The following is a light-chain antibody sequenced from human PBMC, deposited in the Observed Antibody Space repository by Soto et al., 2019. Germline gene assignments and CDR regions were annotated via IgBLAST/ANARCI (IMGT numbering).Light chain of an antibody. V-gene: IGKV3-11*01. CDR1: QSVSSY. Sequence: EIVLTQSPATLSLSPGERATLSCRASQSVSSYLAWYQQKPGQAPRLLIYDASNRATGIPARFSGSGSGTDFTLTISSLEAEDFAVYYCQQRRNWPPEITFGQGTRLEIK. CDR3: QQRRNWPPEIT. J-gene: IGKJ5*01. CDR2: DAS.